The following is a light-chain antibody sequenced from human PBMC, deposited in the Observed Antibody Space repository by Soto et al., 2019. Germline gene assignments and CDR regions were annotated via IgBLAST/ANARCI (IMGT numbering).Light chain of an antibody. V-gene: IGKV1-39*01. J-gene: IGKJ1*01. Sequence: DIQMTQSPSSLSASVGDRVTIICRASQSISNYLNWYQQKPGKAPKLLIYAASSLQSGVPSRFSGSGSGTDFTLTISSLQPEDVATYYCQSYTGAPWTFGQGTKVDIK. CDR3: QSYTGAPWT. CDR2: AAS. CDR1: QSISNY.